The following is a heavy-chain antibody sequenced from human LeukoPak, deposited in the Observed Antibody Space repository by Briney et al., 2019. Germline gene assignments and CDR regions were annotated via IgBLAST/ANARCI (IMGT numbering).Heavy chain of an antibody. V-gene: IGHV4-59*08. CDR2: IYYSGST. CDR1: GGSISSYY. D-gene: IGHD6-13*01. J-gene: IGHJ5*02. CDR3: ARHVARIAAAGTIWWFDP. Sequence: SETLSLTCTVSGGSISSYYWSWIRQPPGKGLEWIGYIYYSGSTNYNPSLKSRVTISVDTSKNQFSLKLSSVTAADTAVYYCARHVARIAAAGTIWWFDPWGQGTLVTVSS.